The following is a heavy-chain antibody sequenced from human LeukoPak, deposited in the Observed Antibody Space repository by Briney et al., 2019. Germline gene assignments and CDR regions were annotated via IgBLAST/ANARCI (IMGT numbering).Heavy chain of an antibody. CDR3: ARDAVGYYGSGSYPNWFDP. Sequence: TGGSLRLSCAASGFTFSSYWMSWVRQAPGKGLEWVASIKQDGSEKYYVDSVKGRFTISRDNAKNSLYLQMNSLRAEDTAVYYCARDAVGYYGSGSYPNWFDPWGQGTLVTVSS. J-gene: IGHJ5*02. CDR2: IKQDGSEK. CDR1: GFTFSSYW. D-gene: IGHD3-10*01. V-gene: IGHV3-7*01.